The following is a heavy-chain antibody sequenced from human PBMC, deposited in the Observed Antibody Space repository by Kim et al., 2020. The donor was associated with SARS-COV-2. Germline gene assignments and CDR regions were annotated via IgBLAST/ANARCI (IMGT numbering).Heavy chain of an antibody. J-gene: IGHJ5*02. CDR1: GGSFSGYY. D-gene: IGHD3-10*01. V-gene: IGHV4-34*01. CDR2: INHSGST. Sequence: SETLSLTCAVYGGSFSGYYWSWIRQPPGKGLEWIGEINHSGSTNYNPSLKSRVTISVDTSKNQFSLKLSSVTAADTAVYYCARAEKSIRHYGSGSYSHWFDPWGQGTLVTVSS. CDR3: ARAEKSIRHYGSGSYSHWFDP.